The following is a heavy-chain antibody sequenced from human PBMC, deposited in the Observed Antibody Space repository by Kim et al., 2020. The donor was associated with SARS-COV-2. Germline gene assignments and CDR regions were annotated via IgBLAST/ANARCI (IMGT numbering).Heavy chain of an antibody. J-gene: IGHJ6*02. V-gene: IGHV4-34*01. CDR1: GGSFSGYY. CDR2: INHSGST. D-gene: IGHD2-15*01. Sequence: SETLSLTCAVYGGSFSGYYWSWIRQPPGKGLEWIGEINHSGSTNYNPSLKSRVTISVDTSKNQFSLKLSSVTAADTAVYYCARERGYSYGYGRRYCSGGSCRRSEYGMDVWGQGTTVTVSS. CDR3: ARERGYSYGYGRRYCSGGSCRRSEYGMDV.